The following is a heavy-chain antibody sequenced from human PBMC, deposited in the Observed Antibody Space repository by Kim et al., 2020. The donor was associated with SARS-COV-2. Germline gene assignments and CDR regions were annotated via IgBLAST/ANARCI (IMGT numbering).Heavy chain of an antibody. D-gene: IGHD3-10*01. V-gene: IGHV3-30*18. Sequence: GGSLRLSCAASGFTFSSYGMHWVRQAPGKGLEWVAVISYDGSNKYYADSVKGRFTISRDNSKNTLYLQMNSLRAEDTAVYYCAKGGRGYYYGSGSYYTDGSYYYYGMDVWGQGTTVTVSS. CDR1: GFTFSSYG. CDR2: ISYDGSNK. J-gene: IGHJ6*02. CDR3: AKGGRGYYYGSGSYYTDGSYYYYGMDV.